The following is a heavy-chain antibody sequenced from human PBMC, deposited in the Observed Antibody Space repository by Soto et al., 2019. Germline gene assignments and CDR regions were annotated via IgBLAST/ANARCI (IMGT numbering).Heavy chain of an antibody. V-gene: IGHV1-3*04. CDR3: ASMRGLGARLWFGP. J-gene: IGHJ5*02. Sequence: QVPLVQSGAEVKKPGAAVKVSCKSSGYTFTSHGLHWVRQAPGQRLDWMGWIHTGTGHTQSSERFMGQVTSMTDPAASTRYLEARSLRSEYTAVYYLASMRGLGARLWFGPWCQGTLVSVSS. CDR2: IHTGTGHT. D-gene: IGHD1-26*01. CDR1: GYTFTSHG.